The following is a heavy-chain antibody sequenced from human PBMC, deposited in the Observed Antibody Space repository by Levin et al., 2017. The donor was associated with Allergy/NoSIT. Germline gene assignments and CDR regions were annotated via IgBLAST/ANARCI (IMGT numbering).Heavy chain of an antibody. Sequence: ASVKVSCAASGFTVSSNYMSWVRQAPGKGLEWVSVIYIGGSTYYADSVKGRFTISRDNPKNTLYLQMNSLRAEDTAVYYCARHGDKSTRFFDYWGQGTLVTVSS. D-gene: IGHD2-2*01. J-gene: IGHJ4*02. CDR2: IYIGGST. CDR1: GFTVSSNY. CDR3: ARHGDKSTRFFDY. V-gene: IGHV3-66*04.